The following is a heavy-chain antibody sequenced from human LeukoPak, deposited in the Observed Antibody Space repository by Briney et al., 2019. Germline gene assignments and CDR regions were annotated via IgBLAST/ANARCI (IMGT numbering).Heavy chain of an antibody. CDR3: ARALSGYDSDYYYYYYMDV. J-gene: IGHJ6*03. D-gene: IGHD5-12*01. CDR1: GGSISSYY. V-gene: IGHV4-4*07. CDR2: IYTSGST. Sequence: SETLSLTCTVSGGSISSYYWSWIRQPAGKGLEWIGRIYTSGSTNYNPSLKSRVTMSVDTSKNQFSLKLSSVSAADTAVYYCARALSGYDSDYYYYYYMDVWGKGTTVTISS.